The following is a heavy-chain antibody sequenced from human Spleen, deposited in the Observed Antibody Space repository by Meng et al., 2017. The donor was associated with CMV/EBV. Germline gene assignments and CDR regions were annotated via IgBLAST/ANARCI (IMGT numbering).Heavy chain of an antibody. J-gene: IGHJ4*02. CDR1: GFSFTANY. Sequence: GESLKISCAASGFSFTANYMTWVRRAPGKGLEWVSYISTSGGSIYYADSVKGRFTISRDNAKNSLYLQMNSLRAEDTAVYYCAIGLGHLRPDYWGQGTLVTVSS. CDR2: ISTSGGSI. CDR3: AIGLGHLRPDY. V-gene: IGHV3-11*04.